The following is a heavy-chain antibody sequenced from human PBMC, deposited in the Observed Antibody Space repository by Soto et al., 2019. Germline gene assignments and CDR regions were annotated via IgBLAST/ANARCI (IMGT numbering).Heavy chain of an antibody. J-gene: IGHJ6*02. CDR2: MGAHSGHT. CDR1: GYNFTRFG. Sequence: QFQLVQSGAEVKKPGASVKVSCKASGYNFTRFGISWVRQAPGHGREWMGWMGAHSGHTRQAQKFQGRLTMTTDASMNTAYIGLRSLTSDDTALYYGGREGQQLAQEDYYQVNGKDVWGQGTTVIVSS. D-gene: IGHD6-13*01. V-gene: IGHV1-18*01. CDR3: GREGQQLAQEDYYQVNGKDV.